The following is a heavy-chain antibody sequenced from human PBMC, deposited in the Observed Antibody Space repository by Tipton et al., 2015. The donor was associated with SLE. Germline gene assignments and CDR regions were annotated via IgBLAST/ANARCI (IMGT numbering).Heavy chain of an antibody. D-gene: IGHD2-2*01. Sequence: TLSLTCTVSGGSISSYYWSWIRQPAGKGLEWIGRIYDSGSTNYNPSLKSRVTISQDTSKNQFSLKLSSVTAADTAVYYCAGYCTSTSCYEARGGMDVWGQGTTVTVSS. V-gene: IGHV4-4*07. J-gene: IGHJ6*02. CDR3: AGYCTSTSCYEARGGMDV. CDR2: IYDSGST. CDR1: GGSISSYY.